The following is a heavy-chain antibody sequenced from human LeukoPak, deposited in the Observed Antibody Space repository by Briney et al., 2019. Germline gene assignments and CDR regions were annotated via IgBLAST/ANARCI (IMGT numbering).Heavy chain of an antibody. CDR2: INPSGGST. V-gene: IGHV1-46*01. D-gene: IGHD5-18*01. CDR1: GYTFTSYY. CDR3: AWQWIQNYYFDY. J-gene: IGHJ4*02. Sequence: ASVKVSCKASGYTFTSYYMHWVRQAPGQGLEWMGIINPSGGSTSYAQKFQGRVTMTRDTSTSTVYMELSSLRSEDTAVYYCAWQWIQNYYFDYWGQGTLVTVSS.